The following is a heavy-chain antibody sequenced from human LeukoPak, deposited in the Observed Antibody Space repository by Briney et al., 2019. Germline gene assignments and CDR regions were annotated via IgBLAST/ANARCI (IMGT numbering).Heavy chain of an antibody. V-gene: IGHV3-9*01. CDR3: AKDILQGNVLVWYGEVNDLGMDV. D-gene: IGHD3-10*01. CDR2: ISWNSDTI. Sequence: GGSLRLSCAASGFSFDDYAMHWVRQAPGKGLEWVSGISWNSDTICYADSVKGRFTISRDNAKNSLYLQMNSLRTEDTALYYCAKDILQGNVLVWYGEVNDLGMDVWGKGTTVIVSS. J-gene: IGHJ6*04. CDR1: GFSFDDYA.